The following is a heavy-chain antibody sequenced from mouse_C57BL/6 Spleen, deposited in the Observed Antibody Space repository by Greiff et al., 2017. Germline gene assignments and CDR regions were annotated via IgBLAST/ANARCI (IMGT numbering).Heavy chain of an antibody. V-gene: IGHV1-81*01. CDR2: IYPRSGNT. Sequence: QVQLQQSGAELARPGASVKLSCKASGYTFTSYGISWVKQRTGQGLEWFGEIYPRSGNTYYNEKFKGKATLTADKSSSTAYMELRSLTSEDSAVYFCAAGVYYAMDYWGQGTSVTVSS. CDR1: GYTFTSYG. J-gene: IGHJ4*01. CDR3: AAGVYYAMDY.